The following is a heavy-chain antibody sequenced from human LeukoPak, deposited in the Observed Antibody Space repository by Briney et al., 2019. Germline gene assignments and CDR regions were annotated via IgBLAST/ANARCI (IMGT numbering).Heavy chain of an antibody. CDR1: GFTVSSNY. V-gene: IGHV3-53*01. D-gene: IGHD5-18*01. CDR2: LYSNGDT. J-gene: IGHJ5*02. CDR3: ARDHSPVDTAYYNWFDP. Sequence: GGSLRLSCAASGFTVSSNYMTWVRQAPGKGLEWVSVLYSNGDTYYADSVKGRFTISRDNSKNTLYLQLNTLRAEDTAVYYCARDHSPVDTAYYNWFDPWGQGTLVTVSS.